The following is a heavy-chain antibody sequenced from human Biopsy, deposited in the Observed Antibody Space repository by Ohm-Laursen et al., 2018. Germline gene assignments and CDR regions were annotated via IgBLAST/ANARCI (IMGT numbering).Heavy chain of an antibody. Sequence: TLSLTCAVSDASAVSGRYYWTWIRQPPRKPLEWIGYFYSSGTTRYNPSLESRLSISMDTSKNEVSLRLTSMTAADTAVYFCARAPADQYAARNYYSSHAFDMWGQGTKVTVSS. V-gene: IGHV4-61*01. CDR1: DASAVSGRYY. CDR3: ARAPADQYAARNYYSSHAFDM. J-gene: IGHJ3*02. D-gene: IGHD3-10*01. CDR2: FYSSGTT.